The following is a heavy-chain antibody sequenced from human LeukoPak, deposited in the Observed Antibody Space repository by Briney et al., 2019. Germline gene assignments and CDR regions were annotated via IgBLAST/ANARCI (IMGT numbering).Heavy chain of an antibody. CDR1: GNTLSELS. J-gene: IGHJ4*02. CDR2: FDPEDGVT. D-gene: IGHD3-10*02. V-gene: IGHV1-24*01. Sequence: ASVKVSCKASGNTLSELSIHWVRQSPGKGLEWMGGFDPEDGVTIYAQKFQGRVTMTDDTATDTAYMELSSLISEDTAVYYCATVQSEWMFSFDFWGQGTPVAVSS. CDR3: ATVQSEWMFSFDF.